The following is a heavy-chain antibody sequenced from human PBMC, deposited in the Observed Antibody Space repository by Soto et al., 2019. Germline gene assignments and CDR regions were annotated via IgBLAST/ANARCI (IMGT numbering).Heavy chain of an antibody. J-gene: IGHJ5*02. Sequence: PSETLSLTCTVSGGSISSGDYYWSWIRQPPGKGLEWIGYIYYSGSTYYNPSLKSRVTISVDTSKNQFSLKLSSVTAADTAVYYCARGANVLMVYAIPVWFDPWGQVTLVTVAS. CDR1: GGSISSGDYY. CDR3: ARGANVLMVYAIPVWFDP. V-gene: IGHV4-30-4*01. D-gene: IGHD2-8*01. CDR2: IYYSGST.